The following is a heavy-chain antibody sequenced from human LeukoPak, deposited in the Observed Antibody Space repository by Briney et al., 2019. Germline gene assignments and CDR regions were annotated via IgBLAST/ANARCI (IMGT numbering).Heavy chain of an antibody. CDR1: GYIFSNYW. V-gene: IGHV5-51*01. CDR2: IWPGDSDT. CDR3: ARVGQDAFDI. D-gene: IGHD1-26*01. Sequence: LGESLKISCKGSGYIFSNYWIAWVRQMPGKGLEWMGIIWPGDSDTRYSPSFQGQVTISADKSISTAYLQWSSLKASDTAMYYCARVGQDAFDIWGQGTMVTVSS. J-gene: IGHJ3*02.